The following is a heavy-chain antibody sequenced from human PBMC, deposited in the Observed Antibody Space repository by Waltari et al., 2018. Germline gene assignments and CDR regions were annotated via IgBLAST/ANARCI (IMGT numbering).Heavy chain of an antibody. D-gene: IGHD1-20*01. J-gene: IGHJ6*02. CDR2: FDPEDGET. CDR3: ATGGSYNWNLQRGYYYYGMDV. V-gene: IGHV1-24*01. CDR1: GYTLTELS. Sequence: QVQLVQSGAEVKKPGASVKVSCKVSGYTLTELSMHWVRQAPGKGLEWMGGFDPEDGETIYEQKFQGRVTMTEDTSTDTAYMELSSLRSEDTAVYYCATGGSYNWNLQRGYYYYGMDVWGQGTTVTVSS.